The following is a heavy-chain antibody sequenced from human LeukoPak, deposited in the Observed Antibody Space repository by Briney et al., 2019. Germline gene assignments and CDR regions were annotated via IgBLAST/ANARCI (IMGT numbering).Heavy chain of an antibody. Sequence: SETLRLTCTVSGGSVSSGSYYWSWIRQPPGKGLEWIGYIYYSGSTNYNPSLKSRVTISVDTSKNQFSLTLTSVTAADTAVYYCARVWLSLSYYFDYWGAGDLVTVSS. CDR1: GGSVSSGSYY. CDR2: IYYSGST. V-gene: IGHV4-61*01. D-gene: IGHD5-12*01. J-gene: IGHJ4*02. CDR3: ARVWLSLSYYFDY.